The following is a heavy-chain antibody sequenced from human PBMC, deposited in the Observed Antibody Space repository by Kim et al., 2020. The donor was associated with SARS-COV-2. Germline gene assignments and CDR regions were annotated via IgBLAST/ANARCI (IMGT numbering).Heavy chain of an antibody. D-gene: IGHD1-1*01. CDR3: ARLASVHEFDY. V-gene: IGHV4-59*08. Sequence: TYDTPSLKSRLTISLDTSQNQFSLKLTSVTAADTAVYFCARLASVHEFDYWGQGILVTVSS. CDR2: T. J-gene: IGHJ4*02.